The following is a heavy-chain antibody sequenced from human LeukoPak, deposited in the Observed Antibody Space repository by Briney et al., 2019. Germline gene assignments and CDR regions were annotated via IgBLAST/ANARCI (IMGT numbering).Heavy chain of an antibody. CDR1: GFTFSNAW. J-gene: IGHJ6*04. Sequence: GGSLRLSCAASGFTFSNAWMSWVRQAPGKGLEWVGRIKSKTDGGTTDYAAPVKGRFTISRDDSKNTLYLQMNSLKTEDTAVYYRTTSDYYYYYGMDVWGKGTTVTVSS. V-gene: IGHV3-15*01. CDR2: IKSKTDGGTT. CDR3: TTSDYYYYYGMDV.